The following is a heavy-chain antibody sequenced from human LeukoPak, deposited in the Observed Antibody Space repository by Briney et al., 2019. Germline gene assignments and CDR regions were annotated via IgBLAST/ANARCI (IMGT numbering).Heavy chain of an antibody. CDR2: ISAYNGNT. D-gene: IGHD6-19*01. J-gene: IGHJ4*02. V-gene: IGHV1-18*01. CDR1: GYTFTSYS. Sequence: ASVKVSCKASGYTFTSYSISWVRQAPGQGLEWMGWISAYNGNTNYAQKLQGRVTMTTDTSTSTAYMELRSLRSDDTAVYYCARDRLVAVAGLFDYWGQGTLVTVSS. CDR3: ARDRLVAVAGLFDY.